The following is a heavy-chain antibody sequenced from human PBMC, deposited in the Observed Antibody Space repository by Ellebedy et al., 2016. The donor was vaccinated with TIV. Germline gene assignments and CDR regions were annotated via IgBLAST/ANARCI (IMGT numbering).Heavy chain of an antibody. CDR2: IWYDGSNK. D-gene: IGHD3-9*01. CDR3: ARVDPPYAFDI. Sequence: GGSLRLXXAASGFTFSSYAMSWVRQAPGKGLEWVAIIWYDGSNKYYTDSVKGRFTISRDNSKNTLYLQMNSLRAEDTAMYYCARVDPPYAFDIWGQGTMVTVSS. V-gene: IGHV3-33*08. J-gene: IGHJ3*02. CDR1: GFTFSSYA.